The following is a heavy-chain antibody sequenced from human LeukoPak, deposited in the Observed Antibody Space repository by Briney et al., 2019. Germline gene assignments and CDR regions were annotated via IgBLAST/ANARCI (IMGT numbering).Heavy chain of an antibody. CDR2: ISWNSGSI. J-gene: IGHJ4*02. V-gene: IGHV3-9*01. CDR3: AKDMSVVITSHFDY. CDR1: GFTFSNHV. Sequence: GGSLRLSCAASGFTFSNHVMIWVRQAPGKGLEWVSGISWNSGSIGYADSVKGRFTISRDNAKNSLYLQMNSLRAEDTALYYCAKDMSVVITSHFDYWGQGTLVTVSS. D-gene: IGHD3-22*01.